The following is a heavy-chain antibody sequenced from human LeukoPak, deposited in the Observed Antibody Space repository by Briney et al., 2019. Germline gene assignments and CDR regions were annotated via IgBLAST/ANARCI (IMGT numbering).Heavy chain of an antibody. CDR3: ARLRQQLVGDY. Sequence: SETLSLTCTVSGGSISSSSCYWGWIRQPPGKGLEWIGSIYYSGSTYYNPSLKSRVTISVDTSKNQFSLKLSSVTAADTAVYYCARLRQQLVGDYWGQGTLVTVSS. CDR1: GGSISSSSCY. J-gene: IGHJ4*02. V-gene: IGHV4-39*01. D-gene: IGHD6-13*01. CDR2: IYYSGST.